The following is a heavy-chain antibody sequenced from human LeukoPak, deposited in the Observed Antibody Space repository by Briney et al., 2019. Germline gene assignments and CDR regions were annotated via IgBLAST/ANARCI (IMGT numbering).Heavy chain of an antibody. Sequence: SETLSLTCTVSGGSISSYYWSWIRQPPGKGLEWIGYIYYSGSTNYNPSLKSRVTISVDTSKNQFSLKLSSVTAADTAVYYCARDSSSSEYYFDYWGQGTLATVSS. D-gene: IGHD6-6*01. CDR2: IYYSGST. CDR3: ARDSSSSEYYFDY. CDR1: GGSISSYY. V-gene: IGHV4-59*01. J-gene: IGHJ4*02.